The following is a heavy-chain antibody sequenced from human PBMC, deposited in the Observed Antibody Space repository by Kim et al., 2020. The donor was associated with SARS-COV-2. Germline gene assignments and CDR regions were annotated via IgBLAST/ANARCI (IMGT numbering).Heavy chain of an antibody. D-gene: IGHD3-3*01. CDR1: GFTFSSYS. CDR3: ARDRGRESFWAFDY. Sequence: GGSLRLSCAASGFTFSSYSMNWVRQAPGKGLEWVSSISSSSSYIYYADSVKGRFTISRDNAKNSLYLQMNSLRAEDTAVYYCARDRGRESFWAFDYWGQGTLVTVSS. J-gene: IGHJ4*02. CDR2: ISSSSSYI. V-gene: IGHV3-21*01.